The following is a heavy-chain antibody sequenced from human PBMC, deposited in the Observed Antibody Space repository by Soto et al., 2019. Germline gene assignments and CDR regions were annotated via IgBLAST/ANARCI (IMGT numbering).Heavy chain of an antibody. Sequence: GSLRLSCAASVFTFSSYGMHWVRQAPGKGLEWVALVSYDGSQKYYVDSVKGRFTISRDNSKNTLYLQMNSLRAEDTAVFYCAKDLVGGVRYYYGMDVWGQGTTVTVSS. D-gene: IGHD1-26*01. CDR2: VSYDGSQK. J-gene: IGHJ6*02. CDR3: AKDLVGGVRYYYGMDV. CDR1: VFTFSSYG. V-gene: IGHV3-30*18.